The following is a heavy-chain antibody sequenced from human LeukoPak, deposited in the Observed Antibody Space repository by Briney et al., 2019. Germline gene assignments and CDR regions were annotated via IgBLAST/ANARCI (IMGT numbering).Heavy chain of an antibody. D-gene: IGHD1-1*01. V-gene: IGHV3-48*01. CDR3: ARDTRGFGY. J-gene: IGHJ4*02. Sequence: GGSLRLSCAASGFTFSSYSMNWVRQAPGKGLEWVSYVSTGSSTIYYADSVRGRFTISRDNAKNSLYLQMNSLRAEDTAVYCCARDTRGFGYWGQGTLVTVSS. CDR2: VSTGSSTI. CDR1: GFTFSSYS.